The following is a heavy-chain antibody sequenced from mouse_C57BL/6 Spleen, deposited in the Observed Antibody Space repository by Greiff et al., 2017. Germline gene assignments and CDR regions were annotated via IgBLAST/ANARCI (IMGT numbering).Heavy chain of an antibody. J-gene: IGHJ3*01. CDR3: AREGSTMVKRTWFAY. V-gene: IGHV1-69*01. CDR1: GYTFTSYW. CDR2: IDPSASYS. Sequence: QVQLQQPGAELVMPGASVKLSCKASGYTFTSYWMHWVKQRPGQGLEWIGEIDPSASYSTYNQKFTGKSTLTVDKSSSTAYMQLSSLTSEDSAVYYCAREGSTMVKRTWFAYWGQGTLVTVSA. D-gene: IGHD2-2*01.